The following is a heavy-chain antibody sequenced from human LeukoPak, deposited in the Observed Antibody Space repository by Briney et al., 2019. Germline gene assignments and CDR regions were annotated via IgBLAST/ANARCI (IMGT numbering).Heavy chain of an antibody. CDR3: ARPYYYDSSIDP. V-gene: IGHV4-30-4*01. CDR2: MYYSGST. Sequence: PSETLSLTCTVSGGTISSGDYYWSWIRQPPGKGLEWIAYMYYSGSTYYNPSLNSRVTMSADTSKNQLSLKLSSVTAADTAVYYCARPYYYDSSIDPGGQGILVTVSS. J-gene: IGHJ5*02. D-gene: IGHD3-22*01. CDR1: GGTISSGDYY.